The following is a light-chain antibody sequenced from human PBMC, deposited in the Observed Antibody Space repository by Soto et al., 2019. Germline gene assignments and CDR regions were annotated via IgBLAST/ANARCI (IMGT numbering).Light chain of an antibody. Sequence: DIPMTQSPSSLSASIGDRVTITCRASRNIYTYLNWYQQKPGKAPRLLIYAASTLQSGVPARFSGSGSGTDFTLTITNLQPEDFASYHCQQTYNTRCTFGQGTKLEIK. J-gene: IGKJ2*02. V-gene: IGKV1-39*01. CDR3: QQTYNTRCT. CDR1: RNIYTY. CDR2: AAS.